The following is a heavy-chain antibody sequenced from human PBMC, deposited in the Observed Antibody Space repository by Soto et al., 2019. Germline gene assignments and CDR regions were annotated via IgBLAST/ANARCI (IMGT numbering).Heavy chain of an antibody. V-gene: IGHV4-59*01. Sequence: SETLSLTCTVSGGSISSYYWSWIRQPPGKGLEWIGYIYYSGSTNYNPSLKSRVTISVDTSKNQFSLKLSSVTAADTAVYYCARDEASSGYYPHYFDYWGQGTLVTVSS. CDR3: ARDEASSGYYPHYFDY. CDR1: GGSISSYY. J-gene: IGHJ4*02. CDR2: IYYSGST. D-gene: IGHD3-22*01.